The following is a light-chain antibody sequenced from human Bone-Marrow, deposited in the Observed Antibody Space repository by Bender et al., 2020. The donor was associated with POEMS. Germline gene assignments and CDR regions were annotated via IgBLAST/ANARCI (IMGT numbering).Light chain of an antibody. J-gene: IGLJ1*01. V-gene: IGLV1-44*01. Sequence: QSVLTQPPSASGTPGQRVTISCSGSSSNIGTNPVNWYQQLPGTAPKLLIYINNQRPSGIPERFSGSNSGHTATLTISGTQAMDEADYYCQVWDTSTASCVFGTGTKVTVL. CDR2: INN. CDR1: SSNIGTNP. CDR3: QVWDTSTASCV.